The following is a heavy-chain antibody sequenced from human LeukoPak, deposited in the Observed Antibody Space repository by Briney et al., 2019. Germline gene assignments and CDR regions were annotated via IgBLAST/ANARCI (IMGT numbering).Heavy chain of an antibody. CDR3: AREEVERWGDH. V-gene: IGHV3-21*01. CDR1: GFTFSIYS. Sequence: SGGSLRLSCAASGFTFSIYSMNWVRQAPGKGLEWVSSISSSSSYIYYADSVKGRFTISRDNAKNSLYLQMNSLRAEDTAVYYCAREEVERWGDHWGQGTLVTVSS. D-gene: IGHD3-3*01. J-gene: IGHJ4*02. CDR2: ISSSSSYI.